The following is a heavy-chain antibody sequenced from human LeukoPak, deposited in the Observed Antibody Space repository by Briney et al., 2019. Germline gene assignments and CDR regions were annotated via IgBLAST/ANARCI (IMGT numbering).Heavy chain of an antibody. D-gene: IGHD4-17*01. CDR3: AKIHDYGPFTDY. J-gene: IGHJ4*02. Sequence: GGSLRLSCAASGITLSNYAMSWARQAPGKGLEWVSTISRSGGATYYADSVKGRFTISTDNSKNTLFLQMDSLRAEDTALYYCAKIHDYGPFTDYWGQGTLVTVSS. CDR1: GITLSNYA. V-gene: IGHV3-23*01. CDR2: ISRSGGAT.